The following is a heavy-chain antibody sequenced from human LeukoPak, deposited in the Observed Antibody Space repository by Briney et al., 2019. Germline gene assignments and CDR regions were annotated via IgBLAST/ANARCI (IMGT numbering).Heavy chain of an antibody. CDR2: IYHSGST. Sequence: PSQTLSLTCAVSGGSISSGGYSWSWIRQPPGKGLEWIGYIYHSGSTYYNPSLKSRVTISVDRSKNQFSLKLSSVTAADTAVYYCARGGDYDILTGYSVPDFGYWGQGTLVTVSS. CDR1: GGSISSGGYS. CDR3: ARGGDYDILTGYSVPDFGY. D-gene: IGHD3-9*01. V-gene: IGHV4-30-2*01. J-gene: IGHJ4*02.